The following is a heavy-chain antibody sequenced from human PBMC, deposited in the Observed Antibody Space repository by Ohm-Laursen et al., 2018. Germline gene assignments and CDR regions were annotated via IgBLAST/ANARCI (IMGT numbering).Heavy chain of an antibody. J-gene: IGHJ4*02. V-gene: IGHV1-2*06. CDR1: GYTFSDYY. CDR3: ARDPAAGTGFDY. CDR2: INPNSGGT. D-gene: IGHD6-13*01. Sequence: SVKVSCKASGYTFSDYYMHWVRQAPGQGLEWMGRINPNSGGTNYAQKFQGRVTMTRDTSISTAYMELSRLRSDDTAVYYCARDPAAGTGFDYWGQGTLVTVSS.